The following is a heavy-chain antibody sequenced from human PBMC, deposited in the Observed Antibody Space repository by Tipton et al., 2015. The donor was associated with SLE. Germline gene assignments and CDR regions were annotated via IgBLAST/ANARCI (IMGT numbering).Heavy chain of an antibody. CDR1: GYTFASYG. Sequence: QLVQSGPEVKKPGASVKVSCKASGYTFASYGISWVRQAPGQGLEWMGWISAYNDNTNYAQKFQGRVTMTTDTSTSTAYMELRSLRSDDTAVYYCAKGPRISSWYPGYFDYWGQGTLVTVSS. V-gene: IGHV1-18*01. CDR2: ISAYNDNT. D-gene: IGHD6-13*01. CDR3: AKGPRISSWYPGYFDY. J-gene: IGHJ4*02.